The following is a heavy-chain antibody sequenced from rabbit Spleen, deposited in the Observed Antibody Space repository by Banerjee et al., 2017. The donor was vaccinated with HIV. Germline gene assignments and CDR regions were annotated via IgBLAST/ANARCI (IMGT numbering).Heavy chain of an antibody. D-gene: IGHD6-1*01. CDR1: GFSFSSRYY. CDR3: ARLGHADYPYAYGIKL. Sequence: QSLEESGGGLVQPEGSLTLTCTASGFSFSSRYYMCWVRQAPGKGLEWIACIYAGGSGTTYYASWAKGRFTISKTSSTTVTLQMTSLTAADTATYFCARLGHADYPYAYGIKLWGQGTLVTVS. V-gene: IGHV1S40*01. J-gene: IGHJ3*01. CDR2: IYAGGSGTT.